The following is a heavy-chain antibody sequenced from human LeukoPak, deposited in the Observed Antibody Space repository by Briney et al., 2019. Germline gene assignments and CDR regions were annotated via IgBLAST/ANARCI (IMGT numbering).Heavy chain of an antibody. D-gene: IGHD3-10*01. Sequence: PGGSLRLSCAASGFTFSDYYMSWIRQAPGKGLEWVSYISSSGSTIYYADSVKGRFTISRDNAKNSLYLQMNSLRAEDTAVYYCAIDQSVVLLWFGVFDPWGQGTLVTVSS. J-gene: IGHJ5*02. CDR3: AIDQSVVLLWFGVFDP. V-gene: IGHV3-11*01. CDR2: ISSSGSTI. CDR1: GFTFSDYY.